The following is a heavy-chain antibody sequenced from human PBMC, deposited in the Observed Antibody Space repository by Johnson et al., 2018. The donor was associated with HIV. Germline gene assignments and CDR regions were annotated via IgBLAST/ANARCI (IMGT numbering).Heavy chain of an antibody. CDR1: GFAFSAYW. Sequence: VQLVESGGGLVQPGGSLRLSCAASGFAFSAYWMNWVRQAPGQGLEWVANIKPDGREKSYVDSVKGRFTVSRDNVKNTLYLEMHSLRVDDTAVYYCACGTTYTGWIAHNIWGQGTLVTVS. V-gene: IGHV3-7*01. CDR3: ACGTTYTGWIAHNI. D-gene: IGHD2-21*01. J-gene: IGHJ3*02. CDR2: IKPDGREK.